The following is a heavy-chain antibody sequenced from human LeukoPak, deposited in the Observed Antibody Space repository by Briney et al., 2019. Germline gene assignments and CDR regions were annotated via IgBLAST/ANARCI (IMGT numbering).Heavy chain of an antibody. V-gene: IGHV5-51*01. J-gene: IGHJ4*02. D-gene: IGHD6-19*01. Sequence: GESLKISCKGSGYSFTSYWIGWVRQMPGKGLEWMGIIYPGDSDTRYSPSFQGQVTISADKSISTAYLQWSSLKASDTAMYYCATGGSGWYRESPYDYWGQGTLVTVSS. CDR1: GYSFTSYW. CDR3: ATGGSGWYRESPYDY. CDR2: IYPGDSDT.